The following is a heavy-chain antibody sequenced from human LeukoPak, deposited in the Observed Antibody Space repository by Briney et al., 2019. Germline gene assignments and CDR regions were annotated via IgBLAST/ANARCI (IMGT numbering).Heavy chain of an antibody. J-gene: IGHJ3*02. CDR2: IYPGDSQT. V-gene: IGHV5-51*01. CDR3: GRIRGYDFWSRGAFDI. D-gene: IGHD3-3*01. Sequence: GESLKISCKGSGYSFDMYWTGWVRQMPGKGLEWMGIIYPGDSQTAYSPSFQGQVTISADKSISTAYLQWRGLKASDTAIYYCGRIRGYDFWSRGAFDIWGQGTMVTVSS. CDR1: GYSFDMYW.